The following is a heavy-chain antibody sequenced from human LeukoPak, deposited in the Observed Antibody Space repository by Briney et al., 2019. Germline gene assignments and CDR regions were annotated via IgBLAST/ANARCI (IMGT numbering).Heavy chain of an antibody. CDR3: ARSYSNHLFGMDV. V-gene: IGHV3-66*01. J-gene: IGHJ6*02. CDR1: GFSFRSYW. CDR2: IYSGGST. Sequence: GGSLRLSCVASGFSFRSYWMHWVRQAPGKGLEWVSVIYSGGSTYYADSVKGRVAISRDNSNNTVFLQMNIVRAEDTAVYYCARSYSNHLFGMDVWGQGTTVTVSS. D-gene: IGHD4-11*01.